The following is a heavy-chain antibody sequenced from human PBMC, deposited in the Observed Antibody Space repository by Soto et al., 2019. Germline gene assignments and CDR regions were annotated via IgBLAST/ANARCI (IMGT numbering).Heavy chain of an antibody. CDR3: AKDLSFEWFGAVYYYGMDV. D-gene: IGHD3-10*01. J-gene: IGHJ6*02. CDR2: ISYDGSNK. Sequence: QVQLVESGGGVVQPGRSLRLSCAASGFTFSSYGMHWVRQAPGKGLEWVAVISYDGSNKYYADSVKGRFTISRDNSKNTLYLQMNSLRAEDTAVCYCAKDLSFEWFGAVYYYGMDVWGQGTTVTVSS. CDR1: GFTFSSYG. V-gene: IGHV3-30*18.